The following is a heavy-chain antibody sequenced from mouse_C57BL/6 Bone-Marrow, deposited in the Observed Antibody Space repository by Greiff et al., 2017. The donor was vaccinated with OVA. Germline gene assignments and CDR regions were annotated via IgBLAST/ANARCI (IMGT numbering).Heavy chain of an antibody. V-gene: IGHV1-22*01. D-gene: IGHD2-4*01. Sequence: EVQLQQSGPELVQPGASVKMSCKASGYTFTDYNMHWVKQSHGKSLEWIGYIKPNNGGTSYNQKFKGKAKLTINKYSSTAYMELRSLTSEYSAVYYCARDDYDEGFAYWGQGTLVTVSA. J-gene: IGHJ3*01. CDR2: IKPNNGGT. CDR1: GYTFTDYN. CDR3: ARDDYDEGFAY.